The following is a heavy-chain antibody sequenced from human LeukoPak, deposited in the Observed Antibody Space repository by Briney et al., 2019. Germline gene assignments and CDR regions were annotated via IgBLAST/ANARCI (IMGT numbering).Heavy chain of an antibody. CDR1: GGNFVTYY. V-gene: IGHV1-69*02. CDR3: AVAYDGAEGYFDL. Sequence: SVKVSCKASGGNFVTYYITWVRQAPGQGLEWMGRVSPALVISYYAQKFQGRLTISADTSTTTAYMELTSLRPEDTAVYYCAVAYDGAEGYFDLWGRGTLVTVSS. J-gene: IGHJ2*01. CDR2: VSPALVIS. D-gene: IGHD3-22*01.